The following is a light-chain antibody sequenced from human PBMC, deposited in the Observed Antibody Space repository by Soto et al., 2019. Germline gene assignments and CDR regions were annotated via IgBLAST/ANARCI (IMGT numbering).Light chain of an antibody. J-gene: IGKJ1*01. V-gene: IGKV2-28*01. CDR2: LGS. CDR1: QSLLHSNGYNY. Sequence: DIVMTQSPLSLPVTPGEPASISGRSSQSLLHSNGYNYLDWYLQKPGQSPQLLIYLGSNRASGVPDRFSGSGSGTDFTLKIIRVEAEAVGVYYCMHALQTPTFRQGTKVEIK. CDR3: MHALQTPT.